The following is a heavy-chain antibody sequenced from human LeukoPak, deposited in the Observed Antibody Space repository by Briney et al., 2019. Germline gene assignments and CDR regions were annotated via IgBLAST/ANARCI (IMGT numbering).Heavy chain of an antibody. CDR2: IYYSGST. CDR1: GGSISSSSYH. D-gene: IGHD6-19*01. J-gene: IGHJ3*02. CDR3: ARRIAVAGSVAAFDI. Sequence: PSETLSLTCTVSGGSISSSSYHWGWIRQPPGKGLEWIGSIYYSGSTYYNPSLKSRVTISVDTSKNQFSLKLSSVTAADTAVYYCARRIAVAGSVAAFDIWGQGTMVTVSS. V-gene: IGHV4-39*01.